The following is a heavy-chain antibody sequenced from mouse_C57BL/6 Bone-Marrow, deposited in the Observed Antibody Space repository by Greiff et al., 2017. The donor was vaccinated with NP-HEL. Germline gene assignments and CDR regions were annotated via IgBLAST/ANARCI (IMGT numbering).Heavy chain of an antibody. Sequence: VKLMESGPGLVQPSQSLSITCTVSGFSLTSYGVHWVRQSPGKGLEWLGVIWSGGSTDYNAAFISRLSISKDNSKSQVFFKMNSLQADDTAIYYCARNCPSLWSPFAYWGQGTLVTVSA. D-gene: IGHD1-1*02. V-gene: IGHV2-2*01. CDR3: ARNCPSLWSPFAY. CDR2: IWSGGST. CDR1: GFSLTSYG. J-gene: IGHJ3*01.